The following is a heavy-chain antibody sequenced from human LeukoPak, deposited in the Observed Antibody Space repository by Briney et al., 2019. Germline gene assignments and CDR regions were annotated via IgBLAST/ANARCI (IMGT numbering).Heavy chain of an antibody. V-gene: IGHV4-59*01. CDR3: VREVDAYGIDY. CDR1: GGSISSYY. Sequence: SETLSLTCTVSGGSISSYYWSWIRQPPGKGLEWIGYIYYSGSTNYNPSLKSRVTISVDTSKNQFSLKLSSVTAADTAVYYCVREVDAYGIDYWGQGTLVTVSS. D-gene: IGHD2-15*01. J-gene: IGHJ4*02. CDR2: IYYSGST.